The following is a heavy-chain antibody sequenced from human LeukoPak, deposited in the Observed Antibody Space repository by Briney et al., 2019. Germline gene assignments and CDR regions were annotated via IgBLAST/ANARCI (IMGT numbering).Heavy chain of an antibody. CDR2: IGTAGDP. J-gene: IGHJ4*02. D-gene: IGHD3-10*01. CDR3: ARGAEREFGELLSPLDY. Sequence: AGGSLRLPCAASGFTFSSYDMHWVRQATGKGLAWVSAIGTAGDPYYPGSVKGRFTISRENAKNSLYLQMNSLRAGDTAMYYCARGAEREFGELLSPLDYWGQGTLVTVSS. V-gene: IGHV3-13*05. CDR1: GFTFSSYD.